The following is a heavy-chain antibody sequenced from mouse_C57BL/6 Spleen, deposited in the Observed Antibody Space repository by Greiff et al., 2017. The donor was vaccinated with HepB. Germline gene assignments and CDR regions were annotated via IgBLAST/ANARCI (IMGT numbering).Heavy chain of an antibody. CDR3: ARGGSSAPFDY. V-gene: IGHV1-69*01. D-gene: IGHD1-1*01. CDR1: GYTFTSYW. J-gene: IGHJ2*01. CDR2: IDPSDSYT. Sequence: QVQLQQSGAELVMPGASVKLSCKASGYTFTSYWMHWVKQRPGQGLEWIGEIDPSDSYTNYNQKFKGKSTLTVDKSSSTAYLQLSSLPSEDSAVYYCARGGSSAPFDYWGQGTTLTVSS.